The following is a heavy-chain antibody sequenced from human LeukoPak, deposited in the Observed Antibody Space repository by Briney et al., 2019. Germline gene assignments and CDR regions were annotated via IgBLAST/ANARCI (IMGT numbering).Heavy chain of an antibody. J-gene: IGHJ4*02. CDR2: IYYSGST. Sequence: SETLSLTCTVSGGSISSYYWSWIRQPPGKGLEWIGYIYYSGSTNYNPSLKSRVTISVDTSKNQFSLKLSSVTAADTAVYYCARVPNPYSSSWYYFDYWGQGTLVTVSS. D-gene: IGHD6-13*01. CDR3: ARVPNPYSSSWYYFDY. CDR1: GGSISSYY. V-gene: IGHV4-59*08.